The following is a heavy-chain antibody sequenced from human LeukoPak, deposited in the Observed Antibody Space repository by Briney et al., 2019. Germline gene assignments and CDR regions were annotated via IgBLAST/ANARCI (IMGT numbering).Heavy chain of an antibody. V-gene: IGHV4-34*01. CDR3: ARGRHHYYGSGSYFDY. J-gene: IGHJ4*02. CDR1: GGSFSGYY. Sequence: SETLSLTYAVYGGSFSGYYWSWIRQPPGKGLEWIGEINHSGSTNYNPSLKSRVTISVDTSKNQFSLKLSSVTAADTAVYYCARGRHHYYGSGSYFDYWGQGTLVTVSS. CDR2: INHSGST. D-gene: IGHD3-10*01.